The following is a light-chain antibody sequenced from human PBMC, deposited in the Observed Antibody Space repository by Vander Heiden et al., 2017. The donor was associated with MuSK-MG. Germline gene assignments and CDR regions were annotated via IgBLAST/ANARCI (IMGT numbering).Light chain of an antibody. J-gene: IGKJ1*01. CDR2: DIS. Sequence: ETVLTQSPGTLSLSPGERATLSCRASQSIGRDLVWYQQKPGQAPRLLMYDISSRATGIPDRFSGSGSGTDFTLTISRLEPEDFAMYYWQEDSRSWTFGQGTKVEIK. V-gene: IGKV3-20*01. CDR1: QSIGRD. CDR3: QEDSRSWT.